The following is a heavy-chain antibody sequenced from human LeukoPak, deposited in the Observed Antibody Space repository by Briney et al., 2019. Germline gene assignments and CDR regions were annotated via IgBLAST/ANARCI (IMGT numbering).Heavy chain of an antibody. D-gene: IGHD4/OR15-4a*01. V-gene: IGHV3-30*18. CDR2: ISDDGERK. CDR3: AKDLSGHWCIDY. J-gene: IGHJ4*02. CDR1: GFTFSNYY. Sequence: PGGSLRLSCVASGFTFSNYYMHWVRQAPGKGLEWVAIISDDGERKFYADSVRGRITISRDKSKNTLFLQMNSLRADDKAVYFCAKDLSGHWCIDYWGQGTLVTVSS.